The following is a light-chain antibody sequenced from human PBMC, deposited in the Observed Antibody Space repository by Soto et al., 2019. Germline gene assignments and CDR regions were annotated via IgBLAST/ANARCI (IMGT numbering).Light chain of an antibody. CDR1: SSDVGGYNY. CDR3: SSYTSSSTLSAV. V-gene: IGLV2-14*01. CDR2: EVS. J-gene: IGLJ7*01. Sequence: QSALTQPASVSGSPGQSITISCTGTSSDVGGYNYVSWYQQHPGKAPKVMIYEVSNRPSGVSNRFSGSKSGNTASLTISGLQAEDEADYYCSSYTSSSTLSAVFGGGTQLTVL.